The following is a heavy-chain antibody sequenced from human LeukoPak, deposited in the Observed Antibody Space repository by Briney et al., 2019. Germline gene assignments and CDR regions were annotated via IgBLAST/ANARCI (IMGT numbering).Heavy chain of an antibody. CDR1: GFTFDDYG. CDR3: ARDRTTIFDY. Sequence: GGSLRLSCAAFGFTFDDYGMSWVRQAPGKGLEWVSGINWNGGSTDYADSVKGRFTISRDNAKNSLYLQMNSLRAEDTALYYCARDRTTIFDYWGQGTLVTVSS. CDR2: INWNGGST. D-gene: IGHD1-7*01. V-gene: IGHV3-20*04. J-gene: IGHJ4*02.